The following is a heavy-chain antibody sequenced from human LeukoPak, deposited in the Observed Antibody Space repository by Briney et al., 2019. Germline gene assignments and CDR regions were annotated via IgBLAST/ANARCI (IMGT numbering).Heavy chain of an antibody. CDR1: GFTFSTYG. CDR2: VSGSGDDT. D-gene: IGHD1-26*01. J-gene: IGHJ4*02. Sequence: GGSLRLSCAASGFTFSTYGMSWVRQAPGKGLEWVSSVSGSGDDTYYADSVKGRFPISRDNSEDTLYMQMNSLRAEDTAVYYCARDWELAPYFDYWGQGTLVTVSS. CDR3: ARDWELAPYFDY. V-gene: IGHV3-23*01.